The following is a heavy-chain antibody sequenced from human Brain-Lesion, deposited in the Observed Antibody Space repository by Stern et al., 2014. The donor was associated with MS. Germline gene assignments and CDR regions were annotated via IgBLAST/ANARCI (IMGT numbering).Heavy chain of an antibody. CDR2: IFNSGST. J-gene: IGHJ6*02. CDR1: GGSISSGGYY. D-gene: IGHD2-2*01. CDR3: ARGRVVPGFQYYATDV. Sequence: VQLEESGPGLVKPSQTLSLSCTVSGGSISSGGYYWSWIRQPAGKGLEWIGRIFNSGSTSYNPPPKSGVTISIDTSKNHFSLRLNSMTAADTAVYYCARGRVVPGFQYYATDVWGQGTTVIVSS. V-gene: IGHV4-61*02.